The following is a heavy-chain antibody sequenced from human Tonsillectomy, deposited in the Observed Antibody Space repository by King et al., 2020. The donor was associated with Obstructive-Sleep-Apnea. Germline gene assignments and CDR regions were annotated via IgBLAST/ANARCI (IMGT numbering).Heavy chain of an antibody. Sequence: QLVQSGAEVKKPGESLKISCKGSGYSFTSYWIGWVRQMPGKGLEWMGIIYPGDSGTSYSPSFQGQVTISPDKSISTAYLQWSSLKASDTAMYYRARRAGTAMVMGKNWFDPWGQGTLVTVSS. J-gene: IGHJ5*02. D-gene: IGHD5-18*01. CDR2: IYPGDSGT. CDR1: GYSFTSYW. CDR3: ARRAGTAMVMGKNWFDP. V-gene: IGHV5-51*01.